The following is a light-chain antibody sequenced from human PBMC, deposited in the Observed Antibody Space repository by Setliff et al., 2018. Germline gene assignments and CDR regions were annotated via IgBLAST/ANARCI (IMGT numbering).Light chain of an antibody. CDR2: SDS. CDR1: NIGSKG. Sequence: SYELTQPPSVSVAPGKTATITCGGNNIGSKGVHWYQQKPGQAPVLVIYSDSDRPSGIPERISGPKSGNTATLTISRVEAGDEADYYCQVWDSRNDLNYVFGTGTKGTVL. CDR3: QVWDSRNDLNYV. V-gene: IGLV3-21*04. J-gene: IGLJ1*01.